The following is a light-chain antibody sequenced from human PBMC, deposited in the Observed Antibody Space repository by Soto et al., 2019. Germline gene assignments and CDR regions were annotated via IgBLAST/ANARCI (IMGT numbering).Light chain of an antibody. J-gene: IGLJ2*01. CDR2: EVS. CDR3: SSYTSSGSVL. Sequence: QSALTQPASVSGSPGQSITISCTGTSSDVGAYKYVSWYQQHPGKAPKLMIYEVSNRPSGVSDRFSGSKSGNTASLTISGLQAEDEADYYCSSYTSSGSVLFGGGTKLTVL. CDR1: SSDVGAYKY. V-gene: IGLV2-14*01.